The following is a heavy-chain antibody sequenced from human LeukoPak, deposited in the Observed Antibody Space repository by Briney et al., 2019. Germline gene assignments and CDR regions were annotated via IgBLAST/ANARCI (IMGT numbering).Heavy chain of an antibody. Sequence: ASVKVSCKASGDVFIGRYLHWVRQAPGEGLEWMGWINPNNGGTNYAHKFQGRVTLTRDTSISMVYMEVSTLRSDDTAVYYCALSSKDTVLVPTAQEGFDSWGQGTLVTVSS. D-gene: IGHD2-2*01. CDR1: GDVFIGRY. CDR2: INPNNGGT. CDR3: ALSSKDTVLVPTAQEGFDS. V-gene: IGHV1-2*02. J-gene: IGHJ4*02.